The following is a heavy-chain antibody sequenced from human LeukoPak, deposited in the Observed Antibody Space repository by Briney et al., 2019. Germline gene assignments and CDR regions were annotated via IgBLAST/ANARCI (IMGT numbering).Heavy chain of an antibody. CDR2: INPNSGVT. V-gene: IGHV1-2*02. Sequence: ASVKASCKTSGYTFTAYNIHWVRQAPGQGLEWLGYINPNSGVTTYAQKFQGRVTLTRDTSFSTAYMELSSLTSDDTAVYYCARDSNNMAYWGQGTLVTVSS. CDR1: GYTFTAYN. CDR3: ARDSNNMAY. J-gene: IGHJ4*02. D-gene: IGHD2/OR15-2a*01.